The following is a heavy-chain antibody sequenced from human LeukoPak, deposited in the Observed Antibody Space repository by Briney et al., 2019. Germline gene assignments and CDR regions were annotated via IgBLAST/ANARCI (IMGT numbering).Heavy chain of an antibody. J-gene: IGHJ1*01. Sequence: GGSLRLSCSASGFTFSSYAIHWVRQAPGRGLEYVSGISSNGGSTYYADSVKGRFTISRDNSKNTVYLQMSSLRAEDTAVYYCVKGGLTLTTIYFHHWGQGTLVTVSS. CDR2: ISSNGGST. CDR1: GFTFSSYA. D-gene: IGHD1-1*01. CDR3: VKGGLTLTTIYFHH. V-gene: IGHV3-64D*09.